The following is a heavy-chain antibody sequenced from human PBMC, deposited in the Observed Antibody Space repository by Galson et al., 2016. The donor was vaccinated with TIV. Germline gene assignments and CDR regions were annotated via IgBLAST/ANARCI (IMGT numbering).Heavy chain of an antibody. V-gene: IGHV3-23*01. CDR3: ARARFGANEAGGSLFDY. Sequence: SLRLSCAASEFTFSSYAMSWVRQAPGKGLEWVSSISSFGGSAYYAHSVKGRFTISRDNSQLFLQMNSLRAEDTAVYYCARARFGANEAGGSLFDYWGQGTLVTVSS. D-gene: IGHD2-15*01. CDR1: EFTFSSYA. CDR2: ISSFGGSA. J-gene: IGHJ4*02.